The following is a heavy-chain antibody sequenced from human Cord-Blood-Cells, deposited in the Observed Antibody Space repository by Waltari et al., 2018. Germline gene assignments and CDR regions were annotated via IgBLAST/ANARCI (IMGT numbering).Heavy chain of an antibody. CDR1: GYTFTGYY. CDR3: ARAVGATPVDY. D-gene: IGHD1-26*01. V-gene: IGHV1-2*02. CDR2: INPNSGGT. J-gene: IGHJ4*02. Sequence: QVQLVQSGAEVKKPGASVKVSCKASGYTFTGYYMHWVRQDPGQGLGWMGWINPNSGGTNYVQKFQGRVTMTRDTSISTAYMELSRLRSDDTAVYYCARAVGATPVDYWGQGTLVTVSS.